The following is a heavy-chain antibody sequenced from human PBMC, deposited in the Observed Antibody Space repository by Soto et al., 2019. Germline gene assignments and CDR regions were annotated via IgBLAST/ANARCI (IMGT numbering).Heavy chain of an antibody. V-gene: IGHV1-3*01. Sequence: ASVKVSCKASGYTFTSYAMHWVRQAPGQRLEWMGWINAGNGNTKYSQKFQGRVTITRDTSASTAYMELSSLRSEDTAVYYCARLAQNRYDILTGYQPWGQGTLVTVSS. CDR2: INAGNGNT. CDR3: ARLAQNRYDILTGYQP. D-gene: IGHD3-9*01. CDR1: GYTFTSYA. J-gene: IGHJ4*02.